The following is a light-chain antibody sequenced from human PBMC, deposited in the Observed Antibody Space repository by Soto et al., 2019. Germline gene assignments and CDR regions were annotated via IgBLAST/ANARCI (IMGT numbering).Light chain of an antibody. V-gene: IGKV1-39*01. Sequence: DIQMTQSPSSLSASVGDRVTITCRASQSISSYLNWYQQKPGKAPKLLIYAASSLHSGVPSRFSGSGSGTDFTLTISSLQPEDFATYYCQQSYSTPITFGHGTRLEIK. CDR1: QSISSY. J-gene: IGKJ5*01. CDR2: AAS. CDR3: QQSYSTPIT.